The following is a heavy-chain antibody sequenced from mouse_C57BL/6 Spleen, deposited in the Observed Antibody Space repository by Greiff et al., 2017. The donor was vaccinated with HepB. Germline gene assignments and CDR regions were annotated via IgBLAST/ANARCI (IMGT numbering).Heavy chain of an antibody. J-gene: IGHJ4*01. CDR2: ISSGSSTI. D-gene: IGHD2-4*01. Sequence: DVKLVESGGGLVKPGGSLKLSCAASGFTFSDYGMHWVRQAPEKGLEWVAYISSGSSTIYYADTVKGRFTISRDNAKNTLFLQMTSLRSEDTAMYYCARRIYYDYDGYAMDYWGQGTSVTVSS. CDR3: ARRIYYDYDGYAMDY. CDR1: GFTFSDYG. V-gene: IGHV5-17*01.